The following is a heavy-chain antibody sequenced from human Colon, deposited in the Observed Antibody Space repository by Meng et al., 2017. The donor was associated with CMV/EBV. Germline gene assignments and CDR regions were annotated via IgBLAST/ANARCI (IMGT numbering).Heavy chain of an antibody. Sequence: GGSLRLSCEASGFTFSHYWMHWVRQAPGKGLEWVSRINTDGRTTDYADSVKGRFTISRDDGRSTLYLQMNSLRAEDTAVYYCARGAITYYYGSGYSDAFDFWGQGTMVTVSS. V-gene: IGHV3-74*01. CDR3: ARGAITYYYGSGYSDAFDF. D-gene: IGHD3-10*01. CDR2: INTDGRTT. J-gene: IGHJ3*01. CDR1: GFTFSHYW.